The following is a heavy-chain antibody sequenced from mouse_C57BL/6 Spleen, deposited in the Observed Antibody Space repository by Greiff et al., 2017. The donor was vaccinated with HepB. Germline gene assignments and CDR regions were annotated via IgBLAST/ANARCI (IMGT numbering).Heavy chain of an antibody. CDR3: ASPVVATDYAMDY. J-gene: IGHJ4*01. CDR2: INPYNGGT. D-gene: IGHD1-1*01. CDR1: GYTFTDYY. V-gene: IGHV1-19*01. Sequence: VQLQQSGPVLVKPGASVKMSCKASGYTFTDYYMNWVKQSHGKSLEWIGVINPYNGGTSYNQNFKGKATLTVDKSSSTAYMELNSLTSEDSAVYYCASPVVATDYAMDYWGQGTSVTVSS.